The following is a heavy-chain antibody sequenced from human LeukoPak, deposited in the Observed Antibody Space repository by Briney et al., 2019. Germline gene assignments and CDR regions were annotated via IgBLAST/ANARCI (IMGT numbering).Heavy chain of an antibody. CDR2: ISAYSGYT. CDR1: GYTFTNYG. V-gene: IGHV1-18*01. Sequence: GASVKVSCKASGYTFTNYGISWVRQAPGQGLEWMGWISAYSGYTHYAQKIQGRVTVTTEASTSTAYMELRSLTSYDTAVYYCAIDAVSTTTAGGIDYCGQGTLVTVSS. D-gene: IGHD5/OR15-5a*01. J-gene: IGHJ4*02. CDR3: AIDAVSTTTAGGIDY.